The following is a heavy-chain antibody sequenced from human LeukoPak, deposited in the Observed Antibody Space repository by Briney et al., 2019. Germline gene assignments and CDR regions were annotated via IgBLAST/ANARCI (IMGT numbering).Heavy chain of an antibody. Sequence: GGSPRLSCAASGFTFSSYAMHWVRQAPGKGLEWVAVISYDGSNKYYADSMKGRFTISRDNSKNTLYLQMNSLRAEDTAVYYCARDKDGYYDFWSGRHAFDIWGQGTMVTVSS. D-gene: IGHD3-3*01. J-gene: IGHJ3*02. V-gene: IGHV3-30-3*01. CDR3: ARDKDGYYDFWSGRHAFDI. CDR1: GFTFSSYA. CDR2: ISYDGSNK.